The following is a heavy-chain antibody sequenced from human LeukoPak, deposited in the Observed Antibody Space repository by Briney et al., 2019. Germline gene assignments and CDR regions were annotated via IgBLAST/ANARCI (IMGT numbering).Heavy chain of an antibody. CDR2: ISGDGGTI. CDR1: GFIFSGYA. CDR3: ARDGIATNDY. J-gene: IGHJ4*02. Sequence: PGGSLRLSCAASGFIFSGYAMQWVRQAPEKRPEYVAGISGDGGTIYYANSVKGRFTISRDNSKNTLYLQMGSLRAEDMAVYYCARDGIATNDYWGQGTLVTVSS. V-gene: IGHV3-64*01. D-gene: IGHD5-24*01.